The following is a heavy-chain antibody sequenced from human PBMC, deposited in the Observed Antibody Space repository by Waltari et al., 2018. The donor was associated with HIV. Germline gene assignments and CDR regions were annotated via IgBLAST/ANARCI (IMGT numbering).Heavy chain of an antibody. V-gene: IGHV1-8*02. D-gene: IGHD3-22*01. J-gene: IGHJ6*02. CDR1: GSTFINFD. CDR2: DTRSSGKA. CDR3: ARSSSGKGNRYFYYGLDG. Sequence: QVHLVQSGPEVKRPGASVKISCKAYGSTFINFDVNWVRQAAGHGPEWLGWDTRSSGKAGSQNIFEDRATMTRDVSRNMAYMEMSGLTPEDTGIYYCARSSSGKGNRYFYYGLDGWGQGTPITV.